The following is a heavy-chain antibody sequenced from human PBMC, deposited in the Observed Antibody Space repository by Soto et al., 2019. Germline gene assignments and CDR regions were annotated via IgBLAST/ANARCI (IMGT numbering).Heavy chain of an antibody. D-gene: IGHD6-13*01. CDR3: AKGGYPTAYLVS. CDR1: GFTFNTYA. CDR2: ISGSGFSA. J-gene: IGHJ4*02. Sequence: GGSLRLSCAASGFTFNTYAMSWVRQAPGKGLEWVSAISGSGFSAYYAASVKGRFTISRDNSKNTLYLQLNSLRAEDTAIYYCAKGGYPTAYLVSWCQGALVTVSS. V-gene: IGHV3-23*01.